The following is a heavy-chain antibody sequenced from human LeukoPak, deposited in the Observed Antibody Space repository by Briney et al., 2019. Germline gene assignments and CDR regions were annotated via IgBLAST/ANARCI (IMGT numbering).Heavy chain of an antibody. CDR3: ARDCSSTSCSDDAFDI. CDR1: GFTFSSYG. CDR2: IWYDGSNK. J-gene: IGHJ3*02. V-gene: IGHV3-33*01. Sequence: GRSLRLSCAASGFTFSSYGMHWVRQAPGKGLEWVAVIWYDGSNKYYADSVKGRFTISRDNSKNTLYLQMNSLRAEDTAVYYCARDCSSTSCSDDAFDIWGQGTMVTVSS. D-gene: IGHD2-2*01.